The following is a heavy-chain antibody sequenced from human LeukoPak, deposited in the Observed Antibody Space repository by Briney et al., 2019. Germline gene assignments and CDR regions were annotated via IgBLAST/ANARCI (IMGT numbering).Heavy chain of an antibody. J-gene: IGHJ3*02. D-gene: IGHD6-19*01. CDR3: ARDPGIAVAGDSDAFDI. V-gene: IGHV4-4*07. CDR2: IYTSGST. CDR1: GGSISSYY. Sequence: SETLSLTCTVSGGSISSYYWSWIRQPAGKGLECILRIYTSGSTNYNPSRKSRVGMSVDTSKNHFSLKLSSVTAADTGVYYCARDPGIAVAGDSDAFDIWGEGTMVTVSS.